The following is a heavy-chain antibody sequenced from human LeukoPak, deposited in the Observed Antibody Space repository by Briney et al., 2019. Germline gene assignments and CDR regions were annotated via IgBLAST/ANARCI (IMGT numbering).Heavy chain of an antibody. CDR1: GGSIGSRAYY. D-gene: IGHD3-10*01. Sequence: SETLSLTCTVSGGSIGSRAYYWSWIRQPAGKGLEYIGRIYTDGSRNHNPSLKSRVSISMDTSNNQFSLRVTSVTTADTAVYYCARWSYGSGSLRKGAFDYWGQGTLVTVSS. CDR3: ARWSYGSGSLRKGAFDY. J-gene: IGHJ4*02. V-gene: IGHV4-61*02. CDR2: IYTDGSR.